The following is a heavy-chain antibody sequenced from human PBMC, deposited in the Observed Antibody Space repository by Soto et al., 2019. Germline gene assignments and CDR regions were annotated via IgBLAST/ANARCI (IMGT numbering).Heavy chain of an antibody. V-gene: IGHV3-30-3*01. CDR3: ARDAEDCGGDCYFYWYFDL. Sequence: QVQLVESGGGVVQPGRSLRLSCAASGFTFSSYAMHWVRQAPGKGLEWVAVISYDGSNKYYADSVKGRFTISRDNSKNTLYLQMNSLRAGYTSVYYCARDAEDCGGDCYFYWYFDLWGRGTLVTVSS. CDR1: GFTFSSYA. D-gene: IGHD2-21*02. CDR2: ISYDGSNK. J-gene: IGHJ2*01.